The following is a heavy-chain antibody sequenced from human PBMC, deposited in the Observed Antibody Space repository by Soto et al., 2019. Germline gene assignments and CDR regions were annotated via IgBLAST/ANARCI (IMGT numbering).Heavy chain of an antibody. D-gene: IGHD3-9*01. J-gene: IGHJ4*02. V-gene: IGHV4-31*03. CDR3: ARVKDYYISIDY. CDR1: GGSIAIGGYY. Sequence: QVQLQESGPGLVKPSQTLSLTCSVSGGSIAIGGYYWGWIRRHPGKGLEWIGYIYYSGRTYYNPSLKSRLTISVDTSKNQFSLRLSSVTAADTAVYYCARVKDYYISIDYWGLGTLVTVSS. CDR2: IYYSGRT.